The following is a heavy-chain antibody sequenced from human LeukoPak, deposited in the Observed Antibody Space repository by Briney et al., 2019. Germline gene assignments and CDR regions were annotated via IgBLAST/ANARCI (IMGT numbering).Heavy chain of an antibody. Sequence: KASETLSLTCTVSGGSISSYYWSWIRQPPGKGLEWIGYIYYSGSTNYNPSLKSRVTISVDTSKNQFSLKLSSVTAADTAVYYCARGSGEHHPFDYWGQGTLVTVSS. J-gene: IGHJ4*02. D-gene: IGHD6-25*01. CDR1: GGSISSYY. V-gene: IGHV4-59*12. CDR2: IYYSGST. CDR3: ARGSGEHHPFDY.